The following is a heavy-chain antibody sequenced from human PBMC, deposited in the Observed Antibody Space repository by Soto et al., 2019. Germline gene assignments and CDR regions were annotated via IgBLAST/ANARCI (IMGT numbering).Heavy chain of an antibody. Sequence: ASVKVSCKVSGYTLTELSMHWVRQAPGKGLEWMGGFDPEDGETIYAQKFQGRVTMTEDTSTATAYMELSSLRSEDTALYYCATYYYGSGSPEIYGMDVWGQGTRSPSP. J-gene: IGHJ6*02. CDR1: GYTLTELS. CDR2: FDPEDGET. D-gene: IGHD3-10*01. V-gene: IGHV1-24*01. CDR3: ATYYYGSGSPEIYGMDV.